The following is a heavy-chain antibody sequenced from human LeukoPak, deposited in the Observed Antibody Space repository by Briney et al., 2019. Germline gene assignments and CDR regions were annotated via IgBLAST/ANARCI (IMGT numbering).Heavy chain of an antibody. D-gene: IGHD2-8*01. CDR2: IEEEGSQK. V-gene: IGHV3-7*05. CDR1: GFTFSNYW. CDR3: AKLMYEKYYYGMDV. J-gene: IGHJ6*02. Sequence: GGSLRLSCAASGFTFSNYWMNWVRQAPGKGLEWVANIEEEGSQKYYVDSVKGRFTISRDSSKNTLYLQMNSLRAEDTAVYYCAKLMYEKYYYGMDVWGQGTTVTVSS.